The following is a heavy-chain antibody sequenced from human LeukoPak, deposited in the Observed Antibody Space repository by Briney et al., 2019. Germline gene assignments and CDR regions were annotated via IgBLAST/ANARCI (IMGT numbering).Heavy chain of an antibody. CDR1: GGSISGGYFY. V-gene: IGHV4-61*02. CDR2: IYSSGTT. D-gene: IGHD5-24*01. J-gene: IGHJ4*02. CDR3: AIGGDGYNYFEY. Sequence: PSETLSLTCSVSGGSISGGYFYWSWIRQPAGKGLEWIGRIYSSGTTDYNPSLKSRVTISVDTSKNRFSLELSSVTAADTAVYYCAIGGDGYNYFEYWGQGTLVTVSS.